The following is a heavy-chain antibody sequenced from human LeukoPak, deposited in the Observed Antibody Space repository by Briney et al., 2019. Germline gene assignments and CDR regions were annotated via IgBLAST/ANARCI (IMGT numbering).Heavy chain of an antibody. D-gene: IGHD3-22*01. Sequence: PSETLSLTCTVSGGSISSYYWSWIRQPAGKGLEWIGRIYTSGSTNYNPSLKSRVTMSVDTSKNQFSLRLNSVTAADTAVYYCARDHRNYYDTSGYSVFDYWGQGTLVTVSS. CDR2: IYTSGST. CDR1: GGSISSYY. CDR3: ARDHRNYYDTSGYSVFDY. J-gene: IGHJ4*02. V-gene: IGHV4-4*07.